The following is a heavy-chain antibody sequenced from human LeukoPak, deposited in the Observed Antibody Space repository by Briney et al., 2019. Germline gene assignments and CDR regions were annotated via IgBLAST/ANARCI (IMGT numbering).Heavy chain of an antibody. CDR2: IYPGDSDT. V-gene: IGHV5-51*01. D-gene: IGHD5-12*01. CDR3: AKQQAWHFDS. J-gene: IGHJ4*02. CDR1: GYIFITYW. Sequence: GESLKISCQGSGYIFITYWIGWVRQMPGKGLEWMGIIYPGDSDTRYSPSFQGQVTISADKSISTAYLQWSSLKASDTAMYYCAKQQAWHFDSWGQGTLVTVSS.